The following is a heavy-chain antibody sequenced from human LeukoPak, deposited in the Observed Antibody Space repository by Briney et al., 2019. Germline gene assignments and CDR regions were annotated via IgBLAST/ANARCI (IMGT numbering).Heavy chain of an antibody. CDR2: IKQDGSEK. CDR3: ARSGSGYFDY. V-gene: IGHV3-7*01. Sequence: TWGSLRLSCAASGVTLSGYWMSWVRQAPGKGLEWVANIKQDGSEKYYRDSVQGRFTISRDSAKNSLYLQMNSLRAEDTAVYYCARSGSGYFDYWGQGSLVTVSS. CDR1: GVTLSGYW. J-gene: IGHJ4*02.